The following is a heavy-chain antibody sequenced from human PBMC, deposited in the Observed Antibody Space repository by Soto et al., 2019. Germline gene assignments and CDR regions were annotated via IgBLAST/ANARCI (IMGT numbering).Heavy chain of an antibody. CDR1: GYTFTDYD. CDR2: MNPNSGET. D-gene: IGHD2-15*01. V-gene: IGHV1-8*01. J-gene: IGHJ5*02. CDR3: ARVAVAARPRWYNWFDP. Sequence: QEQLVQSGAEVKKPGASVNVSCMTSGYTFTDYDINWVRQATGQGLEWIGWMNPNSGETGYAQKFQGRGTMTRSTSLNTAYLEVSSLTSDDTAIYFCARVAVAARPRWYNWFDPWGQGTLVTVSS.